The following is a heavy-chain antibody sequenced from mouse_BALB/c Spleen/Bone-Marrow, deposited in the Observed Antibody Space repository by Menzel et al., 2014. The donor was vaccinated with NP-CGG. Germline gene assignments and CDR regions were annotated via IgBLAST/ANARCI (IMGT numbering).Heavy chain of an antibody. D-gene: IGHD2-1*01. Sequence: EVKVVDSGGGLVQPGGSLKLSCAASGFDFSRYWMSWVRQAPGKRLEWIGEINPDSSTINYTPSLKDKFIISRDNAKNTLYLQMSKVRSEDTALYYCARLGNYGWFTYWGQGTLVTASA. V-gene: IGHV4-1*02. CDR3: ARLGNYGWFTY. CDR2: INPDSSTI. CDR1: GFDFSRYW. J-gene: IGHJ3*01.